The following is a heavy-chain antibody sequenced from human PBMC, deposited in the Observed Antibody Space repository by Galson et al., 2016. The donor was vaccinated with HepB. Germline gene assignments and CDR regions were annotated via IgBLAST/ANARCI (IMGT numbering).Heavy chain of an antibody. Sequence: SLRLSCAASGFNFGDYTMHWVRLAPGKGLEWVTGISRKSGDMPYADSVKGRFTISRDNAKNSVYLQMNGVTTEDTALYYCAKEKDSFQVQTPPDAFDVWGQGTMVTVSS. CDR1: GFNFGDYT. J-gene: IGHJ3*01. CDR2: ISRKSGDM. D-gene: IGHD3-10*01. CDR3: AKEKDSFQVQTPPDAFDV. V-gene: IGHV3-9*01.